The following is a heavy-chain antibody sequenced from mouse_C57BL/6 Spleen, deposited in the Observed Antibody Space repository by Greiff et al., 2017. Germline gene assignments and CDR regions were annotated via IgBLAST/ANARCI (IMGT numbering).Heavy chain of an antibody. D-gene: IGHD2-1*01. CDR1: GYTFTSYT. V-gene: IGHV1-4*01. CDR2: INPSSGYT. CDR3: ARPFYYGKAMDY. Sequence: QVHVKQSGAELARPGASVKMSCKASGYTFTSYTMHWVKQRPGQGLEWIGYINPSSGYTKYNQKFKDKATLTADKSSSTAYMQLSSLTSEDSAVYYCARPFYYGKAMDYWGQGTSVTVSS. J-gene: IGHJ4*01.